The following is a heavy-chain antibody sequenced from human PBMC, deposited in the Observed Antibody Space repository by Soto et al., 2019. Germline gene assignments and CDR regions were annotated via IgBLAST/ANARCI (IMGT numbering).Heavy chain of an antibody. J-gene: IGHJ4*02. V-gene: IGHV1-3*01. CDR1: AYTFTNYA. CDR3: AVGRDYDGSGPEPFDY. D-gene: IGHD3-22*01. CDR2: INAGNGNT. Sequence: QVQLVQSGAEVKKPGASVKVSCKASAYTFTNYAIHWVRQAPGQRLEWMGWINAGNGNTKYSQKFQGRVTITRDTSASTAYMELSGLRSEDAAVYYCAVGRDYDGSGPEPFDYWGQGTLVTVSS.